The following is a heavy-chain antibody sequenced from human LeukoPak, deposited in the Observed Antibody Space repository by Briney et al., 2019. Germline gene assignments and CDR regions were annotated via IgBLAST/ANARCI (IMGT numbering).Heavy chain of an antibody. J-gene: IGHJ5*02. CDR2: INAGNGNT. CDR1: GYTFTSYA. CDR3: ARGVRYSYGYSET. Sequence: ASVKVSCKASGYTFTSYAMHWVRQAPGQRLEWMGWINAGNGNTKYSQKFQGRVTITADESTSTAYMELSSLRSEDTAVYYCARGVRYSYGYSETWGQGTLVTVSS. D-gene: IGHD5-18*01. V-gene: IGHV1-3*01.